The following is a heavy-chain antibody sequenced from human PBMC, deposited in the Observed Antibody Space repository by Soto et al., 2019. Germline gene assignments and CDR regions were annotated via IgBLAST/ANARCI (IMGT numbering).Heavy chain of an antibody. CDR2: ISGSGGST. CDR1: GFTFSNYA. D-gene: IGHD6-13*01. Sequence: EVQLLESGGGLVQPGGSLRLSCAASGFTFSNYAVTWVRQAPGKGLEWVSTISGSGGSTYYADSVKGLFTISRDNSKNTLYLQMNSLRAEDTAVYYCAKDQGSSWYEIDYWGQGTLVTFSS. J-gene: IGHJ4*02. V-gene: IGHV3-23*01. CDR3: AKDQGSSWYEIDY.